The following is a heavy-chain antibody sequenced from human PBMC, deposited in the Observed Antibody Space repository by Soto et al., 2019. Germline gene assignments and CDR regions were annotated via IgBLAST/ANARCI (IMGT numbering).Heavy chain of an antibody. D-gene: IGHD6-19*01. J-gene: IGHJ5*02. V-gene: IGHV1-69*06. CDR2: IIPIFGTA. CDR3: ARARILAVAGTLPVTWFDP. Sequence: QVQLVQSGAEVKKPGSSVKVSCKASGGTFSSYAISWVRQAPGQGLEWMGGIIPIFGTANYAHKFQGRVTITADKSTSTAYMELSSLRSEDTAVYYCARARILAVAGTLPVTWFDPWGQGTLVTVSS. CDR1: GGTFSSYA.